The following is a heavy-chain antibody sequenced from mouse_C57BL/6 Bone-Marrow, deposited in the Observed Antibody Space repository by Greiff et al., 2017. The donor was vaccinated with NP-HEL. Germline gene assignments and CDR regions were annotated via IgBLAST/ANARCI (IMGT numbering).Heavy chain of an antibody. Sequence: QVQLQQSGAELARPGASVKMSCKASGYTFTSYTMHWVKQRPGQGLEWIGYINPSSGYTKYNQKFKDKATLTADKSSSTAYRQLSSLTSEDSAVYYCAISITTVVAYFDYWGQGTTLTVSS. CDR1: GYTFTSYT. J-gene: IGHJ2*01. D-gene: IGHD1-1*01. CDR3: AISITTVVAYFDY. CDR2: INPSSGYT. V-gene: IGHV1-4*01.